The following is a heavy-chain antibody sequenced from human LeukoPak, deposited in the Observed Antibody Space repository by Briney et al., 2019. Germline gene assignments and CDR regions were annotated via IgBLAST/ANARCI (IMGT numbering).Heavy chain of an antibody. CDR2: ISSSSSTI. J-gene: IGHJ4*02. Sequence: GGSLRLSCAASGFTFSSYGMTWVRQAPGKGLEWVSYISSSSSTIYYADSVKGRFTISRDNAKNSLYLQMNSLRAEDTAVYYCARNKKGDRYTYGHDYWGQGTLVTVSS. V-gene: IGHV3-48*04. D-gene: IGHD5-18*01. CDR1: GFTFSSYG. CDR3: ARNKKGDRYTYGHDY.